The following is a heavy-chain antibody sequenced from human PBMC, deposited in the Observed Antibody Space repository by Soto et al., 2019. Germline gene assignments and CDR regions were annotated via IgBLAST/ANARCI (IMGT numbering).Heavy chain of an antibody. D-gene: IGHD3-10*01. CDR1: GGSISSGGYS. CDR3: AGGSGSYYY. J-gene: IGHJ4*02. V-gene: IGHV4-30-2*01. Sequence: QLQLQESGSGLVKPSQTLSLTCAVSGGSISSGGYSWSWIRQPLGQGLEWIGYIYHGGSTYYNPSLMSRINISVDRSKNQFSLKLSSVTASDTAVYSCAGGSGSYYYWGQGTLVTGAS. CDR2: IYHGGST.